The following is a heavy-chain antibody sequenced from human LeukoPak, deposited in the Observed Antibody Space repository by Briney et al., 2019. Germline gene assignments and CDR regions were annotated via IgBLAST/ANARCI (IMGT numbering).Heavy chain of an antibody. CDR2: IIPIFGTA. CDR1: GGTFSSYA. CDR3: ATRLITIFGVVDHDNDY. V-gene: IGHV1-69*06. D-gene: IGHD3-3*01. Sequence: SVNVSCKASGGTFSSYAISWVRQAPGQGLEWMGGIIPIFGTANYAQKFQGRVTMTEDTSTDTAYMELSSLRSEDTAVYYCATRLITIFGVVDHDNDYWGQGTLVTVSS. J-gene: IGHJ4*02.